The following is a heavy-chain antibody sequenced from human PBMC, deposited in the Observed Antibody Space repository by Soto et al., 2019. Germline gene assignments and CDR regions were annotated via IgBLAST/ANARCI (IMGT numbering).Heavy chain of an antibody. CDR1: GFTFGDYA. CDR2: IRSKPYGGTT. D-gene: IGHD3-3*01. V-gene: IGHV3-49*04. CDR3: RGYYDFWTGFYTNYYFDY. J-gene: IGHJ4*02. Sequence: GGSLRLSCTASGFTFGDYAISWVRQAPGKGLEWVGFIRSKPYGGTTEYAASVKGRGIISRDDSKNIAYLQMNSLKTEDTAVYYCRGYYDFWTGFYTNYYFDYWGQGTLVTVSS.